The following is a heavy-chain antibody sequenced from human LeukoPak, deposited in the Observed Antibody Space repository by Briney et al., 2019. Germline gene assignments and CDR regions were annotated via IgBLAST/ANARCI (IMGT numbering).Heavy chain of an antibody. CDR3: ARAYCSSNTSCARGWYFDL. Sequence: ASVKVSCKASGGTFSSYAISWVRQAPGQGLEWMGIINPSGGSTSYAQKFQGRVTMTRDTSTSTVYMELSSLRSEDTAVYYCARAYCSSNTSCARGWYFDLWGRGTLVTVSS. J-gene: IGHJ2*01. V-gene: IGHV1-46*01. D-gene: IGHD2-2*01. CDR2: INPSGGST. CDR1: GGTFSSYA.